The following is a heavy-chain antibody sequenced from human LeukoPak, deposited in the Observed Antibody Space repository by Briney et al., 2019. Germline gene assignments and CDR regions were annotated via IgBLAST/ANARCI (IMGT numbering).Heavy chain of an antibody. CDR1: GYTFTSYY. CDR3: ATTAGYSYGYDYFDY. CDR2: INPNSGGT. Sequence: ASVKVSCKASGYTFTSYYMHWVRQAPGQGLEWMGWINPNSGGTNYAQKFQGRVTMTRDTSISTAYMELSRLRSDDTAVYYCATTAGYSYGYDYFDYWGQGTLVTVSS. D-gene: IGHD5-18*01. V-gene: IGHV1-2*02. J-gene: IGHJ4*02.